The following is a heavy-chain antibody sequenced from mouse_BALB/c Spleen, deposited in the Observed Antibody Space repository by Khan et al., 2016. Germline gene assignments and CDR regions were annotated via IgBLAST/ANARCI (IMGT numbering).Heavy chain of an antibody. CDR2: IYPGNGDT. Sequence: QVQLQQPGAELVKPGASVKMSCKASGYTFTSYNMHWVKQTPGQGLAWIGTIYPGNGDTSYNQKFKGKATLTADKSYSAAYMQLTSLTSEDSAVYYDANWASGSGYGFAYWCRGTLVAVSA. J-gene: IGHJ3*01. V-gene: IGHV1-12*01. D-gene: IGHD4-1*01. CDR1: GYTFTSYN. CDR3: ANWASGSGYGFAY.